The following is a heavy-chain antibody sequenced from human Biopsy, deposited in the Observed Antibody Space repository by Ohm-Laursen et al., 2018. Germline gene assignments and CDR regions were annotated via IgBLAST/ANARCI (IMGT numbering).Heavy chain of an antibody. CDR2: IFKDGNT. J-gene: IGHJ4*02. Sequence: PSETLSLTCAVSGYSISSDYRWGWIRQAPGQTLEWLGKIFKDGNTHYNPSLRSRLIISIDTSKNQFSLMMTSVSGADTAVYFCARVGSGWAPFDKWGPGTLVTVSS. CDR1: GYSISSDYR. D-gene: IGHD6-19*01. V-gene: IGHV4-38-2*01. CDR3: ARVGSGWAPFDK.